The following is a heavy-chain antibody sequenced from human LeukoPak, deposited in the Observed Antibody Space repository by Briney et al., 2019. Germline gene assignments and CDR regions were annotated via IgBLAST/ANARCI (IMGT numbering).Heavy chain of an antibody. CDR2: IKQDGSEK. V-gene: IGHV3-7*01. J-gene: IGHJ3*02. Sequence: GGSLRLSCAASGFTFSSYWMSWVRQAPGKGLEWAANIKQDGSEKYYADSVKGRFTISRDNSKNTLYLQMNSLRAEDTAVYYCAKWGRSIVVVPADASRAFDIWGQGTMVTVSS. CDR1: GFTFSSYW. CDR3: AKWGRSIVVVPADASRAFDI. D-gene: IGHD2-2*01.